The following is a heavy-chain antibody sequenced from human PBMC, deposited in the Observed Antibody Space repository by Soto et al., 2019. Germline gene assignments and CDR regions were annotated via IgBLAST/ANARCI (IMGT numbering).Heavy chain of an antibody. CDR1: GGSISRGDYY. D-gene: IGHD5-12*01. CDR3: ARSLGYSGYVTSYYFDY. CDR2: IYYSGST. Sequence: PSETLSLTCTVSGGSISRGDYYWGWIRQPPGKGLEWIGYIYYSGSTYYNPSLKSRVTISVDTSKNQFSLKLSSVTAADTAVYYCARSLGYSGYVTSYYFDYWGQGTLVTVSS. J-gene: IGHJ4*02. V-gene: IGHV4-30-4*01.